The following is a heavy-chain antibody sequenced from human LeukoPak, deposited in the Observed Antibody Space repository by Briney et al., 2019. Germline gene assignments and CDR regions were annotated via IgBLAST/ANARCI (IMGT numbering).Heavy chain of an antibody. CDR3: ARGPATFDY. Sequence: ASVKVSCKASGYTFSNYAIHWVRQAPGQRLEWMGWINAGNGDTNYAQKLQGRVTMTTDTSTSTAYMELRSLRSDDTAVYYCARGPATFDYWGQGTLVTVSS. CDR1: GYTFSNYA. D-gene: IGHD2-2*01. CDR2: INAGNGDT. J-gene: IGHJ4*02. V-gene: IGHV1-18*01.